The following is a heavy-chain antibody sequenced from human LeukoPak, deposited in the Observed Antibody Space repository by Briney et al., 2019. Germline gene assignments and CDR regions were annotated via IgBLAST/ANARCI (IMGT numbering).Heavy chain of an antibody. CDR2: IYHSGST. J-gene: IGHJ4*02. V-gene: IGHV4-30-2*01. CDR1: GGSISSGGYY. CDR3: ARGDSSGPYDY. Sequence: ASETLSLSCTVSGGSISSGGYYWSRIRQPPGKGVEWIGYIYHSGSTYYNPSLKSRVTISVDRSKNQFSLKLSSVTAADTAVYYCARGDSSGPYDYWGQGTLVTVSS. D-gene: IGHD3-22*01.